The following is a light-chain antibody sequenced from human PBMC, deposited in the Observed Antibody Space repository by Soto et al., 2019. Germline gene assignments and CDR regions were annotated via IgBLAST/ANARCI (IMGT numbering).Light chain of an antibody. Sequence: DIHMTQTPSTLSASVGDRVSITCRASQSISSWLAWYQQKPGKAPKLLIYAASSLQSGVPSRFSGSGSGTDFTLTISSLQPEDFAPYYCQHSSSPPITFAQGTRLEIK. J-gene: IGKJ5*01. CDR3: QHSSSPPIT. CDR1: QSISSW. CDR2: AAS. V-gene: IGKV1-39*01.